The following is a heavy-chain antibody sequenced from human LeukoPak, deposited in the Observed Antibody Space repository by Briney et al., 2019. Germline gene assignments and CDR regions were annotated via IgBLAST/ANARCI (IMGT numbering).Heavy chain of an antibody. CDR3: ARKVPDRSSWYDY. Sequence: SETLFLTCTVSGGSITGYYWSWIRQPPGKGLEWIGYISYSGNTFYNPSLKSRVTISADTSKNQVSLKVTSVTAADTAVYYCARKVPDRSSWYDYWGQGALVTVSS. CDR1: GGSITGYY. CDR2: ISYSGNT. J-gene: IGHJ4*02. V-gene: IGHV4-59*08. D-gene: IGHD6-13*01.